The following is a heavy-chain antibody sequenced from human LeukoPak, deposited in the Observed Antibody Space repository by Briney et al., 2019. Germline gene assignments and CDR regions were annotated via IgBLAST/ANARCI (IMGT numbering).Heavy chain of an antibody. J-gene: IGHJ4*02. V-gene: IGHV3-43*02. CDR1: GFPYEAYA. CDR3: AKDKALGYCIAGSCLYLDY. Sequence: PGGSLRLYCAASGFPYEAYAIHWERQALGKGLVWVSLIRGAVGKAYYADSVKGRFTLSRDNTKNSLYLKMYSLRSEDTALYYCAKDKALGYCIAGSCLYLDYWGQGTLVTVSS. D-gene: IGHD2-15*01. CDR2: IRGAVGKA.